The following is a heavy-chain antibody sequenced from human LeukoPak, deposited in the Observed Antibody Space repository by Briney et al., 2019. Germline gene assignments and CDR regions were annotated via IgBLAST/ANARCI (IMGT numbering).Heavy chain of an antibody. CDR2: ISYDGSNK. J-gene: IGHJ4*02. V-gene: IGHV3-30*18. CDR3: AKDRPSGELDY. D-gene: IGHD3-10*01. Sequence: GGSLRLSCAASGFTFSSYGMHWVRQAPGKGLEWVAVISYDGSNKYYADSVKGRFTISSDNSQNTLYLQINSLRAEDTAVYYCAKDRPSGELDYWGPGTLVTVSS. CDR1: GFTFSSYG.